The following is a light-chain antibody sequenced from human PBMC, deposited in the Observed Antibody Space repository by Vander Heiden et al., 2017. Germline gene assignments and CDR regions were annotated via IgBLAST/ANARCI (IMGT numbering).Light chain of an antibody. CDR2: QDS. Sequence: SYKLTQPHSVSVSPGQTASITCSGDKLGDKYACWYQQKPGQSPVLVIYQDSKRPSGIPERFSGSNSGNTATLTISGTQAMDEADYYCQAWDSSTVVFGGGTKLTVL. V-gene: IGLV3-1*01. CDR3: QAWDSSTVV. CDR1: KLGDKY. J-gene: IGLJ2*01.